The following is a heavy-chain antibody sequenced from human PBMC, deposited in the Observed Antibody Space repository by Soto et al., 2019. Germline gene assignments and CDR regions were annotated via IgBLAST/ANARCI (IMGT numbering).Heavy chain of an antibody. D-gene: IGHD2-15*01. CDR2: ISAYNGNT. Sequence: QVQLVQSGAEVKKPGASVKVSCKASGYTFTSYGISWVRQAPGQGLEWMGWISAYNGNTNYAQKLQGRVTMTTDTSTNTAYMELRSLRSNDTAVYYCARENPDIVELGGAFDIWGQGTMVTVSS. CDR1: GYTFTSYG. J-gene: IGHJ3*02. CDR3: ARENPDIVELGGAFDI. V-gene: IGHV1-18*01.